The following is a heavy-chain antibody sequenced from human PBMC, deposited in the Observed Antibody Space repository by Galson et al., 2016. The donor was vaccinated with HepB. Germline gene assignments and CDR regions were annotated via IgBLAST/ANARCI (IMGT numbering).Heavy chain of an antibody. Sequence: QSGAEVKKPGESLRISCEGSGYSFTSYWISWVRQMPGKGLEWMGRIDPSDSYTSYSPSFQGHVTISADKSIGTAYLQWSSLKASDTAMYYCAGHSSDCSSSNCYGSFVGYWGQGTLVTVSS. CDR2: IDPSDSYT. D-gene: IGHD2-2*01. CDR3: AGHSSDCSSSNCYGSFVGY. J-gene: IGHJ4*02. V-gene: IGHV5-10-1*01. CDR1: GYSFTSYW.